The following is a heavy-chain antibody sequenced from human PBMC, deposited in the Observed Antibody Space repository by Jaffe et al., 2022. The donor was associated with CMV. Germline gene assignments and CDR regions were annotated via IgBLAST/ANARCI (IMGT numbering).Heavy chain of an antibody. CDR3: ARVIVGATVGYYYYMDV. CDR1: GGSISTYY. CDR2: IYYSGTT. D-gene: IGHD1-26*01. J-gene: IGHJ6*03. Sequence: QVQLQESGPGLVKPSETLSLTCTVSGGSISTYYWSWMRQPPGKGLEWIGDIYYSGTTNYNPSLKSRVSISIDTSRNQFSLKLRSVTAADTAVYYCARVIVGATVGYYYYMDVWGKGTTVTVSS. V-gene: IGHV4-59*01.